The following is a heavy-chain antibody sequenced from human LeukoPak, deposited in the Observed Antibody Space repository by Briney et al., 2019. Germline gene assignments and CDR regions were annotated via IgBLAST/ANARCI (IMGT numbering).Heavy chain of an antibody. CDR3: ARSGMVVTAISHDAFDI. CDR1: GFTFSSYW. D-gene: IGHD2-21*02. J-gene: IGHJ3*02. Sequence: GGSLRLSCAASGFTFSSYWIYWVRHAPGRGLVWVSGINGDGSSTRYADSVKGRFTISRDNSKNTLYLQMNSLRAEDTAVYYCARSGMVVTAISHDAFDIWGQGTMVTVSS. V-gene: IGHV3-74*01. CDR2: INGDGSST.